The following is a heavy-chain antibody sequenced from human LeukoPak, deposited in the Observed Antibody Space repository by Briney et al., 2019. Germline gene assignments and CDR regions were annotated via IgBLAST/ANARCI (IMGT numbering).Heavy chain of an antibody. D-gene: IGHD3-3*01. J-gene: IGHJ5*02. Sequence: SETLSLTCTVSGGSISSYYWSWIRQPPGKGLEWIGYIYTSGSTNYNPSLKSRVTIPVDTSKNQFSLKLSSVTAADTAVYYCARLHSVYDFWSGYSAFGVSNWFDPWGQGTLVTVSS. V-gene: IGHV4-4*09. CDR1: GGSISSYY. CDR2: IYTSGST. CDR3: ARLHSVYDFWSGYSAFGVSNWFDP.